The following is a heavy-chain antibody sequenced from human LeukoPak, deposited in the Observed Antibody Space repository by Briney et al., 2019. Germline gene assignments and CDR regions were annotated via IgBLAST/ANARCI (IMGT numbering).Heavy chain of an antibody. V-gene: IGHV3-74*01. Sequence: QPGGSLRHSCAAAGFTFSSYWMHWVRQAPGKGLVWVSRINTDGSSTIYADSVKGRFTISRDNAKNTLYLQMNSLRADDTAVYACARGNEWAFDYWAQGTLVTVSS. CDR2: INTDGSST. CDR1: GFTFSSYW. CDR3: ARGNEWAFDY. D-gene: IGHD1-26*01. J-gene: IGHJ4*02.